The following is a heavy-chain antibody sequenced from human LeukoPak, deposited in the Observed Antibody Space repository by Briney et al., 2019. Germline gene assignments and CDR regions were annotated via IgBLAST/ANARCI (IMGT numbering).Heavy chain of an antibody. CDR3: ARGLGTVAAAGGWFDP. J-gene: IGHJ5*02. CDR2: IYYSGST. Sequence: PSETLSLTCTVSGGSVSSGNYYWSWIRQPPGKGLDWIGYIYYSGSTNYNPSLKSRVTISVDTSKNQFSLKLSSVTAADTAVYYCARGLGTVAAAGGWFDPWGQGTLVTVSS. V-gene: IGHV4-61*01. CDR1: GGSVSSGNYY. D-gene: IGHD6-13*01.